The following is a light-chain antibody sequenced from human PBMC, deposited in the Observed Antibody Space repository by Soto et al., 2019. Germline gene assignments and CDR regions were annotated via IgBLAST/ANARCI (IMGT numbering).Light chain of an antibody. Sequence: QMSQSPSTLSGTVADRVTITCRASQTISSWLAWYQQKPGKAPKLLIYEASTLQSGVPSRFSGSGSGTEFTLTISSLQPDDFATYYCQQYNSYPPTFGGVTNVAIK. J-gene: IGKJ4*01. CDR1: QTISSW. V-gene: IGKV1-5*01. CDR2: EAS. CDR3: QQYNSYPPT.